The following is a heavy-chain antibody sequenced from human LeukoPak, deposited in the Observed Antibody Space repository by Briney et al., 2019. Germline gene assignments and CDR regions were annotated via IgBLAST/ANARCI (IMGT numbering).Heavy chain of an antibody. V-gene: IGHV1-69*04. CDR2: IIPLVGRA. Sequence: SVKVSCKASGGTFTKYGISWVRQAPGQGLERMGRIIPLVGRANYAQKFQGRVMITADKSTSTAYMELSSLRSEDTAVYYCAREAEYGDYLFDYWGQGTLVTISS. CDR1: GGTFTKYG. J-gene: IGHJ4*02. CDR3: AREAEYGDYLFDY. D-gene: IGHD4-17*01.